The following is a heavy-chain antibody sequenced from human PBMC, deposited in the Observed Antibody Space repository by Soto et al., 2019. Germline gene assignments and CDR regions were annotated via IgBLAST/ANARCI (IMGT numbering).Heavy chain of an antibody. CDR2: IGTAGDT. CDR3: ARDRPRGGGMDV. CDR1: GFTSSTYD. J-gene: IGHJ6*02. Sequence: PGGSLRLSCAASGFTSSTYDMQWVRHATGKGLEWVSAIGTAGDTCDPGSVKGRFTISREDAKNCFYLQMNSLSVGDTAVYYCARDRPRGGGMDVWGHGTTVTLSS. V-gene: IGHV3-13*01.